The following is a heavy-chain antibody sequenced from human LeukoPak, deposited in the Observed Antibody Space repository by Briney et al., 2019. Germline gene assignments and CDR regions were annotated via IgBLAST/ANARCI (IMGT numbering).Heavy chain of an antibody. J-gene: IGHJ4*02. CDR3: ARDTVGVTDY. Sequence: GGSVRLSCAASGFTFSSSWMSWVRQAPGKGLEWVANIKPDGSEKYYVDSVKGRFTISRDNAKNSLYLQMNSLRAEDTALYYCARDTVGVTDYWGQGTLVTVSS. D-gene: IGHD1-26*01. CDR2: IKPDGSEK. CDR1: GFTFSSSW. V-gene: IGHV3-7*01.